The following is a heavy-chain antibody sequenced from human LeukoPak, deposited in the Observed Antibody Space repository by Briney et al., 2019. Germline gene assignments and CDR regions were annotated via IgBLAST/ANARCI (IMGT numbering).Heavy chain of an antibody. V-gene: IGHV1-69*13. D-gene: IGHD1-26*01. Sequence: ASVKVSRKASGGTFSSYAISWVRQAPGQGLEWMGGIIPIFGTANYAQKFQGRVTITADESTSTAYMELSSLRSEDTAVYYCARVKWELPSDYWGQGTLVTVSS. CDR1: GGTFSSYA. CDR2: IIPIFGTA. J-gene: IGHJ4*02. CDR3: ARVKWELPSDY.